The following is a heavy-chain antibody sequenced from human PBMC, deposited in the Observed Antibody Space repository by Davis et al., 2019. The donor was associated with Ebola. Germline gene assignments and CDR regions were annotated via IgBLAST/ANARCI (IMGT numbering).Heavy chain of an antibody. CDR1: GFTFSSYA. D-gene: IGHD2-2*02. CDR3: ARDQVVVVPAAIDRYFDY. V-gene: IGHV3-33*01. J-gene: IGHJ4*02. Sequence: PGGSLRLSCAASGFTFSSYAMHWVRQSPGKGLEWVAVIYSGGSYTNYADSVKGRFTISRDNSKDTLYLQMNSLRVEDTAVYYCARDQVVVVPAAIDRYFDYWGQGTLVTVSS. CDR2: IYSGGSYT.